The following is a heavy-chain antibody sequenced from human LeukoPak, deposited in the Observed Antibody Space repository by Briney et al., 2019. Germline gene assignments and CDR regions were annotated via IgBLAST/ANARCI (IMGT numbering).Heavy chain of an antibody. D-gene: IGHD1-1*01. CDR3: AKDRVPGTPDAFDI. CDR2: ISGSGGRT. V-gene: IGHV3-23*01. CDR1: GFTFSSYA. Sequence: GGSLRLSCAASGFTFSSYAVNWVRQAPGKGLEFVSAISGSGGRTFYADSVKGRFTISRDNSQNTLYLQMNSLRAEDTAVYYCAKDRVPGTPDAFDIWGQGTRVNVSS. J-gene: IGHJ3*02.